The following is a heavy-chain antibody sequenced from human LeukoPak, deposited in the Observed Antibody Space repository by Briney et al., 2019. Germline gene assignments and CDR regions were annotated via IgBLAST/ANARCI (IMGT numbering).Heavy chain of an antibody. CDR2: IIPIFGTA. D-gene: IGHD3-3*01. J-gene: IGHJ6*03. CDR1: GGTFSSYA. V-gene: IGHV1-69*05. CDR3: ARVPSPPGGGYYRYYYYYMDV. Sequence: AASVKVSCKASGGTFSSYAISWVRQAPGQGLEWMGGIIPIFGTANYAQKFQGRVTITTDESTSTAYMELSSLRSEDTAVYYCARVPSPPGGGYYRYYYYYMDVWGKGTTVTVSS.